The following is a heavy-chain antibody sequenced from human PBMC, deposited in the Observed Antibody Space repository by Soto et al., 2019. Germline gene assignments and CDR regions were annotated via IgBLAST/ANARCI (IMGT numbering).Heavy chain of an antibody. J-gene: IGHJ4*02. V-gene: IGHV4-61*01. CDR2: VYYSGTT. Sequence: SETLSLTCAVSGDSISSGYHWAWIRQPPGKRLEWIGYVYYSGTTNYNPSLKSRVTISIDMSKNQFSLRLSSVTAADTALYYCARTTAVPNTLRSRYFFDFWGQGTLVTVSS. D-gene: IGHD3-9*01. CDR1: GDSISSGYH. CDR3: ARTTAVPNTLRSRYFFDF.